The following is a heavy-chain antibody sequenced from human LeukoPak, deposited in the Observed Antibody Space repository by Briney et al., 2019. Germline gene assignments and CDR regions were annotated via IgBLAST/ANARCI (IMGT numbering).Heavy chain of an antibody. D-gene: IGHD5-24*01. CDR2: INWKTGNG. CDR1: GFNFDDYA. CDR3: TRRAVRWQFDL. V-gene: IGHV3-9*01. Sequence: GRSLRPSCAVSGFNFDDYAMHWVRHAPGGCLDWDSGINWKTGNGIYAASVKARFTISRANAKNPLYLQMSRLRAEDTALYYCTRRAVRWQFDLWGRGTLPTVSS. J-gene: IGHJ2*01.